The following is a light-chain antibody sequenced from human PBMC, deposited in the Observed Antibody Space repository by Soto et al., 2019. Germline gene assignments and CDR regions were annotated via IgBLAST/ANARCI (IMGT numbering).Light chain of an antibody. J-gene: IGKJ3*01. V-gene: IGKV1-39*01. CDR1: QDISNY. Sequence: DIQMPQSPSSLSASVGDRVTITCQASQDISNYLNWYQQKPGKAPRLLIYATSTLQSGVPSRFSGRDSGADFTLTINNLQPEDFATYYCQQPPYTFGPGTKVDIK. CDR2: ATS. CDR3: QQPPYT.